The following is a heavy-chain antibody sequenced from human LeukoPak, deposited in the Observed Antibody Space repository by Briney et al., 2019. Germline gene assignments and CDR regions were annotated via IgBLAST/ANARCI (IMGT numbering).Heavy chain of an antibody. D-gene: IGHD2-21*02. CDR3: ASGNCDGDCYYDY. CDR2: ISPSGGST. Sequence: ASVKVSCEASGYTFTTYYIHWVRQAPGQGLEWMGMISPSGGSTTYSQKFQGRVTMTRDTSTGTVYMELSSLRSEDTAVYYCASGNCDGDCYYDYWGQGTLVTVSS. CDR1: GYTFTTYY. V-gene: IGHV1-46*01. J-gene: IGHJ4*02.